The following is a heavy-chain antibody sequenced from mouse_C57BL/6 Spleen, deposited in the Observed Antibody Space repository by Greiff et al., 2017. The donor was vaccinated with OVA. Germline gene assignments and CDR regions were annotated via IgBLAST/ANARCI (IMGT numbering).Heavy chain of an antibody. V-gene: IGHV5-17*01. CDR2: ISSGSSTI. D-gene: IGHD1-1*01. CDR3: ARRITTVVAKEAWFAY. J-gene: IGHJ3*01. Sequence: EVKLVESGGGLVKPGGSLKLSCAASGFTFSDYGMHWVRQAPEKGLEWVAYISSGSSTIYYADTVKGRFTISRDNAKNTLFLQMTSLRSEDTAMYYCARRITTVVAKEAWFAYWGQGTLVTVSA. CDR1: GFTFSDYG.